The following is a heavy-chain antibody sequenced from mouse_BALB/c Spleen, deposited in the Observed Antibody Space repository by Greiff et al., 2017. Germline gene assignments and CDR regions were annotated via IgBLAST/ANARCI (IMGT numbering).Heavy chain of an antibody. D-gene: IGHD1-2*01. CDR2: ISYSGST. CDR3: AREGLRLPLDY. CDR1: GYSITSDYA. V-gene: IGHV3-2*02. Sequence: VQLQQSGPGLVKPSQSLSLTCTVTGYSITSDYAWNWIRQFPGNKLEWMGYISYSGSTSYNPSLKSRISITRDTSKNQFFLQLNSVTTEDTATYYCAREGLRLPLDYWGQGTTLTVSS. J-gene: IGHJ2*01.